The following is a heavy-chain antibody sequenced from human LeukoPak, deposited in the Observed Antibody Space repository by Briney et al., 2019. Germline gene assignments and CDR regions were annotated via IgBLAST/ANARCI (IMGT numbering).Heavy chain of an antibody. CDR1: GFTFSHYW. V-gene: IGHV3-7*01. D-gene: IGHD7-27*01. J-gene: IGHJ4*02. CDR2: IRPDANDG. Sequence: GESLRLSCAASGFTFSHYWMTWVRQAPGKGLEWVAIIRPDANDGSYVDSVKGRFTISRDNARNSLYLQLNSLRAEDTAVYFCASAGWGSIDYWGQGALVTVSS. CDR3: ASAGWGSIDY.